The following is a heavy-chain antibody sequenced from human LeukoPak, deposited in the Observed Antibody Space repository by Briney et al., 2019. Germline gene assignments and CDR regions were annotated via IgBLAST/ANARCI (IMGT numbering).Heavy chain of an antibody. CDR2: IYPSDSRT. V-gene: IGHV5-51*01. Sequence: GESLKISCEGSGYSFPNYWIGWVRQMPGKGLEWMGLIYPSDSRTRYSPSFQGQVTISADKSINTAYLQWISLRASDTAMYYCARYSGGAYYFDYWGQGTLVTVSS. CDR1: GYSFPNYW. D-gene: IGHD5-12*01. J-gene: IGHJ4*02. CDR3: ARYSGGAYYFDY.